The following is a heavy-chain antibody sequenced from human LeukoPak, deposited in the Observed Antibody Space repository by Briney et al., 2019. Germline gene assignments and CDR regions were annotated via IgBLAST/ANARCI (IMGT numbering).Heavy chain of an antibody. Sequence: GGSLRLSCAASGFTFSTYWMHWVRQVPGKGLVWVSRISDDGSTTYADSVKGRFTISRDNAKNTLYLQMYSLRAEDTAVYYCARGGAGLAYWGQGTLVTVSS. CDR3: ARGGAGLAY. CDR2: ISDDGST. CDR1: GFTFSTYW. V-gene: IGHV3-74*03. J-gene: IGHJ4*02.